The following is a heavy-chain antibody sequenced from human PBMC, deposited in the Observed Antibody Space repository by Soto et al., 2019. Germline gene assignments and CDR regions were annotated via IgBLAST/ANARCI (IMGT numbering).Heavy chain of an antibody. CDR1: GFTFSSYV. D-gene: IGHD2-2*01. Sequence: EVQLLESGGGLVQPGGSLRLPCAASGFTFSSYVMSWVRQAPGKGLEWVSAMSGSGDSTYYADSVKGRFTISRDNSKNTLYLQMNSLRAEDTAVYYCAKGSGSSRPYYFDYWGQGTLVTVSS. CDR3: AKGSGSSRPYYFDY. J-gene: IGHJ4*02. CDR2: MSGSGDST. V-gene: IGHV3-23*01.